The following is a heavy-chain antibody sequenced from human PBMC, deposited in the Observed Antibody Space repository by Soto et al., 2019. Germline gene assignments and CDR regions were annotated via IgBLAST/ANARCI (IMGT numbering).Heavy chain of an antibody. Sequence: QVRLVESGGGVVQPGRSLRLSCAASGFIFSGYAMHLVRQAPGKGLEWVAVISYDGNTQYYADSVKGRFTVSRDNSKNILYVQMNNLRAEDTAIYYCAKETNAYEIDYWGQGTLVTVSS. J-gene: IGHJ4*02. CDR2: ISYDGNTQ. V-gene: IGHV3-30-3*01. D-gene: IGHD5-12*01. CDR3: AKETNAYEIDY. CDR1: GFIFSGYA.